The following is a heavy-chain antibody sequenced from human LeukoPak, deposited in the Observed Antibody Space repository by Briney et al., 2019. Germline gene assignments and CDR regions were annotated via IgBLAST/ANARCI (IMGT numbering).Heavy chain of an antibody. CDR1: GYSFTSYW. D-gene: IGHD4-23*01. CDR3: AITPGSHGVYFEH. V-gene: IGHV5-51*01. CDR2: IYPGDSDT. J-gene: IGHJ4*02. Sequence: GESLKISCKGSGYSFTSYWIGWVRQMPGKGLEWMGIIYPGDSDTRYSPSFQGQVTISADKSISTAYLQWGSLKASDTAMYYCAITPGSHGVYFEHWGQGTLVTVSS.